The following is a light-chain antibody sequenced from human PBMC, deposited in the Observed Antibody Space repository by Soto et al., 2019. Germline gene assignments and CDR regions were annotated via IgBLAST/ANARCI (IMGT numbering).Light chain of an antibody. J-gene: IGKJ4*01. CDR3: QQRSNWVT. CDR1: QSVSSY. Sequence: EIVLKQSPATLSLSPEQRATLSCRASQSVSSYLDWYQQKPGQAPRLLIYEASNRATGIPARFSGSGSGTDFTLTISSLEPEDFEVYYCQQRSNWVTFGGGTKVEIK. CDR2: EAS. V-gene: IGKV3-11*01.